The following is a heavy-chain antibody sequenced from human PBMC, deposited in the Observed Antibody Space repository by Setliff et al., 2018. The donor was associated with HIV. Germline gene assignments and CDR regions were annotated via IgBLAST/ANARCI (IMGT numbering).Heavy chain of an antibody. CDR1: GGSFSGYN. V-gene: IGHV4-34*04. Sequence: SETLSLTCAVYGGSFSGYNWSWIRQTPRKGLEWIGEINHSGSTNHNPSLKSRATISVDTSKNQFSLKLSSVTAADTAVYYCARGGGTIIGANFDYWGQGTLVTVSS. CDR3: ARGGGTIIGANFDY. CDR2: INHSGST. D-gene: IGHD3-3*01. J-gene: IGHJ4*02.